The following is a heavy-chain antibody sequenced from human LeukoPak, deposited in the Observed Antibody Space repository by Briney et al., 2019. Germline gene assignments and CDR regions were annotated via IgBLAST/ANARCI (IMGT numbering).Heavy chain of an antibody. CDR3: ARDLGGIARR. J-gene: IGHJ4*02. V-gene: IGHV3-74*01. Sequence: PVGSLSLSCAASGFTFTRYGMHCVGEVPGKGVDWVSRISEDGSITTHADSVRGRFTISSDNARDTLYQQMNSLRSEDAAVYYTARDLGGIARRWGQGTLDSLSS. D-gene: IGHD1-14*01. CDR2: ISEDGSIT. CDR1: GFTFTRYG.